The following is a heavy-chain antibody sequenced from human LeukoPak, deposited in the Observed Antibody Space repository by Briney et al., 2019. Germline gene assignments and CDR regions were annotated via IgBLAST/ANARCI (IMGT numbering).Heavy chain of an antibody. D-gene: IGHD4/OR15-4a*01. CDR3: AIDEPNYAPYDFDY. Sequence: GGSLRLSCAASRFTFSNAWMNWVRQAPGKGLEWGGRIKSKVDGETTDYAAPVKGRFTISRDDSNNMVYLQMNSLKIEDTAVYYCAIDEPNYAPYDFDYWGQGTLVTVSS. CDR1: RFTFSNAW. J-gene: IGHJ4*02. V-gene: IGHV3-15*01. CDR2: IKSKVDGETT.